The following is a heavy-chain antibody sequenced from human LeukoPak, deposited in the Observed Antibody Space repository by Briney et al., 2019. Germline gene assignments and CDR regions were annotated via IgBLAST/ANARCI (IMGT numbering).Heavy chain of an antibody. CDR3: ARDGYASGSHDS. D-gene: IGHD3-10*01. CDR1: GFTFSNYW. V-gene: IGHV3-7*04. CDR2: IKQDGGAK. Sequence: GGSLRLSCAASGFTFSNYWMSWVRQAPGKGLEWVANIKQDGGAKNYADSVKGRFNISRDNAKNSLYLQMNSLRAEDTAVFYCARDGYASGSHDSWGQGTLVTVSS. J-gene: IGHJ5*01.